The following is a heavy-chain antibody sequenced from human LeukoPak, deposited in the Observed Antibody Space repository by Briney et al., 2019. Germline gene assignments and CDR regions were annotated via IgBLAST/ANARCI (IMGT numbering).Heavy chain of an antibody. V-gene: IGHV4-61*01. CDR2: IYYSGST. D-gene: IGHD6-13*01. J-gene: IGHJ3*02. CDR3: ARRDSSSWYSNAFDI. CDR1: GDSISRGRYY. Sequence: SETLSLTCTVSGDSISRGRYYWSWIRQPPGKGLEWIGYIYYSGSTNYNPSLKSRVTISVDTSKNQFSLKLSSVTAADTAVYYCARRDSSSWYSNAFDIWGQGTMVTVSS.